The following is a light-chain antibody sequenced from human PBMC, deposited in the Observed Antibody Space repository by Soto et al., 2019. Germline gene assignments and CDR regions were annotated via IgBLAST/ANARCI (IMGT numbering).Light chain of an antibody. CDR3: QQYNSYSPLT. CDR2: DAS. CDR1: QSIGRW. J-gene: IGKJ4*01. V-gene: IGKV1-5*01. Sequence: DIHMTHSPCTLSASVGDIVTVTCRASQSIGRWLAWYQQKPGEAPKLLIYDASSLESGVPSRFSGSGSGTEFTLTISSLQPDDFATYYCQQYNSYSPLTFGGGTKVDIK.